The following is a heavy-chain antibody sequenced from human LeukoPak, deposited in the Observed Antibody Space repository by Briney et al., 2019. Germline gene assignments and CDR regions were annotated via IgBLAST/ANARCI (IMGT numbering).Heavy chain of an antibody. CDR3: ARVAPYSSGWYVAY. D-gene: IGHD6-19*01. Sequence: SETLSLTCTVSGAYINSYYWSWIRQPPGEGLEWIGYIYYSGTTNYIPSLKSRVTISVDTSKNQFSLKLTSVTAADTAVYYCARVAPYSSGWYVAYWGQGTLVTVSS. CDR2: IYYSGTT. J-gene: IGHJ4*02. CDR1: GAYINSYY. V-gene: IGHV4-59*01.